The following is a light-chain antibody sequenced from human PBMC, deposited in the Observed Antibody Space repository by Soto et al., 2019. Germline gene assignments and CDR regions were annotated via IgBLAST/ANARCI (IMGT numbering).Light chain of an antibody. V-gene: IGLV2-14*01. CDR2: DVT. Sequence: QSALTQPASVSGSPGQSITISCTGTSSDIDSYNYVSWYQQHPGKAPKLMIYDVTNRPSGVSNRFSGSKSGNTASLTISGLQAEDEADYYCSSYTSSSTYVFGTGTQLTVL. CDR3: SSYTSSSTYV. J-gene: IGLJ1*01. CDR1: SSDIDSYNY.